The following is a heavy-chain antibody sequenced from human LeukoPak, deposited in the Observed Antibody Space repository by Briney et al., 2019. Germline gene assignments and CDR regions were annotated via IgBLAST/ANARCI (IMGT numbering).Heavy chain of an antibody. CDR3: ARGVSTTNFDY. D-gene: IGHD5/OR15-5a*01. Sequence: GSLRLSCGASGFTGNSSYIRWGRQAPGEGLEWVSIIYGGGGNTYYADSVKGRFPISRDTSKNTLYLQMNTLRVEDTAVYYCARGVSTTNFDYWGQGTLVTVSS. CDR2: IYGGGGNT. CDR1: GFTGNSSY. V-gene: IGHV3-66*02. J-gene: IGHJ4*02.